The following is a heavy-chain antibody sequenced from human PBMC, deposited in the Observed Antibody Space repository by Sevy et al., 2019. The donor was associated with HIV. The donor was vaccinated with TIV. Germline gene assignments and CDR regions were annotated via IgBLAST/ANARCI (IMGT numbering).Heavy chain of an antibody. V-gene: IGHV1-24*01. CDR1: GYTFSIYR. D-gene: IGHD3-22*01. J-gene: IGHJ4*02. Sequence: ASVKVSCKVSGYTFSIYRITWVRQAPGKGLEWMGTFDPEDGETRFAQKFQGRVTMTEDTSTDTAYMELSSLRSEDTAVYFCATTKDYYDSSGYPFDHWGQGALVTVSS. CDR2: FDPEDGET. CDR3: ATTKDYYDSSGYPFDH.